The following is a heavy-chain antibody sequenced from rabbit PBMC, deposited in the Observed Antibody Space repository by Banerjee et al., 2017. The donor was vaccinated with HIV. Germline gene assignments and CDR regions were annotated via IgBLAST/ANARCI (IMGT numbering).Heavy chain of an antibody. CDR2: IYAGSSGST. Sequence: QSLEESGGGLVQPGGSLTLTCTASGFSFSSSYYMCWVRQAPGKGLEWIACIYAGSSGSTYYASWAKGRFTISKTSSTTVTLQMTSLTAADTATYFCATDLSGWGSFNLWGPGTLVTVS. CDR1: GFSFSSSYY. CDR3: ATDLSGWGSFNL. J-gene: IGHJ4*01. D-gene: IGHD4-1*01. V-gene: IGHV1S40*01.